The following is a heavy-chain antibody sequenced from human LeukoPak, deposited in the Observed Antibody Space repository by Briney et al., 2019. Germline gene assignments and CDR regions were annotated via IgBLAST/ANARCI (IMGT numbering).Heavy chain of an antibody. CDR1: GFTFSSYW. CDR3: AKDPGGVLLSYYFDY. V-gene: IGHV3-74*01. J-gene: IGHJ4*02. CDR2: INSDGSST. Sequence: GGSLRLSCAASGFTFSSYWMHWVRQAPGKGLVWVSRINSDGSSTNYADSVKGRFTISRDNAKNRLYLQMNSLRAEDTAVYYCAKDPGGVLLSYYFDYWGQGTLVTVSS. D-gene: IGHD3-10*01.